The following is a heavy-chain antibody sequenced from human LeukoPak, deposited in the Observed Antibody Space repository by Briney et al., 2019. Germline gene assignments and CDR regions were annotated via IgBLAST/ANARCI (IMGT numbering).Heavy chain of an antibody. CDR1: GFTSNDHA. CDR2: IMWDSSRI. D-gene: IGHD6-13*01. V-gene: IGHV3-9*02. CDR3: GKDISAGGLDS. Sequence: GGSLRLSCTASGFTSNDHAMHWVRQAPGKGLEWVSGIMWDSSRIGYADSVKGRFTISRDNAKNSLYLQMNSLRPEDTALYYCGKDISAGGLDSWGQGTLLTVTS. J-gene: IGHJ4*02.